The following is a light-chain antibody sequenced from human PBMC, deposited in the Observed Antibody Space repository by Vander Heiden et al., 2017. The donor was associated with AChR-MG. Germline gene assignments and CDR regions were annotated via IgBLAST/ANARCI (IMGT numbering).Light chain of an antibody. J-gene: IGLJ3*02. CDR2: QDS. Sequence: SYELTQPPSVSVSPGQTASITCSGDKLGDKYACWYQQKPGQSPVLVIYQDSKRRSGIPERFSGSNSGNTATLTISGTQAMDEADYYCQAWDSSTETLWVFGGGTKLTVL. V-gene: IGLV3-1*01. CDR3: QAWDSSTETLWV. CDR1: KLGDKY.